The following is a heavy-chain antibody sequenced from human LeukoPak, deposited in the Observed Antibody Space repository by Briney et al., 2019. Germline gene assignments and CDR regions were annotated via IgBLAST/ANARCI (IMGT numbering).Heavy chain of an antibody. J-gene: IGHJ4*02. CDR1: GFTFTSSA. V-gene: IGHV1-58*02. D-gene: IGHD4-23*01. Sequence: SVKVSCKASGFTFTSSAMQWVRQARGQRLEWIGWIVVDSGNTNYAQKFQERVTITRDMSTSTAYMELSSLRSEDTAVYYCAAESYYYGGNSSLLGYWGQGTLVTVSS. CDR2: IVVDSGNT. CDR3: AAESYYYGGNSSLLGY.